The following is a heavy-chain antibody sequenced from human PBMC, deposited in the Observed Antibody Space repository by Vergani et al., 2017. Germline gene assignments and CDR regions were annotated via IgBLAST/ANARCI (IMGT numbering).Heavy chain of an antibody. V-gene: IGHV5-10-1*03. CDR2: IDPSDSYT. D-gene: IGHD3-22*01. J-gene: IGHJ5*02. CDR3: ARVGWSYYDSSGYYYAPGGWFDP. Sequence: VQLVQSGAEVKKPGESLRISCKGSGYSFTSYWISWVRQMPGTGLEWMGRIDPSDSYTNYSPSFQGHVTISADKSISTAYLQWSSLKASDTAMYYCARVGWSYYDSSGYYYAPGGWFDPWGQGTLVTVSS. CDR1: GYSFTSYW.